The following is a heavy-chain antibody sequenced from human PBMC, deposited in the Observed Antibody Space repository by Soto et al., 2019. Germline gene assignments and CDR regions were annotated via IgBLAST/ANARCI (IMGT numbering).Heavy chain of an antibody. D-gene: IGHD3-22*01. CDR2: INHSGST. Sequence: SETLSLTCAVYGGSFSGYYWTWIRQPPGTGLEWIGEINHSGSTNYNPSLKSRVTISVDTSKNQFSLKLTSVTAADTAMYYCARHRTGGDGSIVVVHTPPPWFDPWGQGTLVTVSS. J-gene: IGHJ5*02. V-gene: IGHV4-34*01. CDR3: ARHRTGGDGSIVVVHTPPPWFDP. CDR1: GGSFSGYY.